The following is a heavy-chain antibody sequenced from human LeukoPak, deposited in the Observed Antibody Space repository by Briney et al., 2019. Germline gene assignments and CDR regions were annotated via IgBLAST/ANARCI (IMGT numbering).Heavy chain of an antibody. CDR3: ARRTDYYYGRDV. J-gene: IGHJ6*02. CDR2: MNPNSGNT. CDR1: GYTFTSYD. V-gene: IGHV1-8*01. Sequence: ASVKVSCKASGYTFTSYDINWVRQATGQGLEWMGWMNPNSGNTGYAQKFQGRVTMTRNTSISTAYMELSSLRSEDTAVYYCARRTDYYYGRDVWGQGTTVTVSS.